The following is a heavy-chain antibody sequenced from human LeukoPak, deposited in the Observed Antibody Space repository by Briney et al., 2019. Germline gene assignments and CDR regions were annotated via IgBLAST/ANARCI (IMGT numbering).Heavy chain of an antibody. CDR1: GGSFSSDS. D-gene: IGHD3-22*01. J-gene: IGHJ4*02. Sequence: PSETLSLTCTVSGGSFSSDSWNWIRQPAGKGLEWIGRIYASGTTNYNPSVKSRVTMSIATYKSQCSLQLASVTAADTAVYYCARVTYFSDTYYFDYWGQGTLVTVSS. CDR2: IYASGTT. V-gene: IGHV4-4*07. CDR3: ARVTYFSDTYYFDY.